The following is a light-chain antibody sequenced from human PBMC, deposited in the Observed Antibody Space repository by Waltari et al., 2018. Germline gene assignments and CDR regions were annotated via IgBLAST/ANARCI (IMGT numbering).Light chain of an antibody. J-gene: IGKJ1*01. CDR3: QKYDRLPAT. CDR1: QSVSRF. CDR2: GAS. Sequence: IVLTQSPGTLSLSPGDRGTLSCRASQSVSRFLAWYQQKPGQAPRRLIYGASTRATGIPDRFSGSGSGTDFSLTISRLEPEDFAVYYCQKYDRLPATFGQGTKVEIK. V-gene: IGKV3-20*01.